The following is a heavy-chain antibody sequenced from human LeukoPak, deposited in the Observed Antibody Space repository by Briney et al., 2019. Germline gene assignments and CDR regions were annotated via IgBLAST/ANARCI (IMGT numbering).Heavy chain of an antibody. CDR2: INPNSGDT. CDR1: GYTFTAYY. V-gene: IGHV1-2*02. Sequence: RWASVKVSCKASGYTFTAYYMHWVRQAPGQGLEWMGWINPNSGDTNYAQKFQGRVTMTRDTSISTAYMELTSLRSDDTAVYYCARDEYVLTSFDPWGQGTLVTVSS. D-gene: IGHD3-16*01. CDR3: ARDEYVLTSFDP. J-gene: IGHJ5*02.